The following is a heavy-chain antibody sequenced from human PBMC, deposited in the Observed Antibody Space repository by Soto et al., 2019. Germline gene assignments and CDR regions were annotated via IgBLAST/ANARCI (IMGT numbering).Heavy chain of an antibody. CDR1: GGSFSGYY. D-gene: IGHD5-18*01. J-gene: IGHJ6*02. Sequence: SETLSLTCAVYGGSFSGYYWSWIRQPPGKGLEWIGEINHSGSTNYNPSLKSRVTISVDTSKNQFSPKLSSVTAADTAVYYCARAGVDTAMVFDGYYYYGMDVWGQGTTVTVSS. V-gene: IGHV4-34*01. CDR2: INHSGST. CDR3: ARAGVDTAMVFDGYYYYGMDV.